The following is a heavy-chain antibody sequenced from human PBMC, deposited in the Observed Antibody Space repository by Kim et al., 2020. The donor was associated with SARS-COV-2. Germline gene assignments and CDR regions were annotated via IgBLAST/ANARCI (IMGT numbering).Heavy chain of an antibody. V-gene: IGHV1-24*01. Sequence: ASVKVSCKVSGYTLTELSMHWVRQAPGKGLEWMGGFDPEDGETIYAQKFQGRVTMTEDTSTDTAYMELSNLGSEDTAVYYCVTACRSTRSHRFDSWGQGT. CDR1: GYTLTELS. D-gene: IGHD2-2*01. CDR3: VTACRSTRSHRFDS. J-gene: IGHJ5*01. CDR2: FDPEDGET.